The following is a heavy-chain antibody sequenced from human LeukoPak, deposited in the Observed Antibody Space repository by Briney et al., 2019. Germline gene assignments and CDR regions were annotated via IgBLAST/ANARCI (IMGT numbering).Heavy chain of an antibody. Sequence: IYYAVSLKGRFTISRDNAKNSLYLQMNSLRAEDTAVYYCAREHLAVAGADYWGQGTLVTVSA. J-gene: IGHJ4*02. D-gene: IGHD6-19*01. V-gene: IGHV3-21*01. CDR3: AREHLAVAGADY. CDR2: I.